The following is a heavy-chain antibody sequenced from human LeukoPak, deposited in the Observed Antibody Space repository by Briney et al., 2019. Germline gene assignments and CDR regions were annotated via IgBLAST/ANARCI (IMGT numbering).Heavy chain of an antibody. CDR2: ISSSSSYI. D-gene: IGHD3/OR15-3a*01. CDR3: ARGGTGHGGDYFDY. CDR1: GFTFSSYS. J-gene: IGHJ4*02. V-gene: IGHV3-21*01. Sequence: PGGSLRLSCAASGFTFSSYSMNWVRQAPGKGLEWVSSISSSSSYIYYADSVKGRFTISRDNAKNSLYLQMNSLRAEDTAVYYCARGGTGHGGDYFDYWGQGTLVTVSS.